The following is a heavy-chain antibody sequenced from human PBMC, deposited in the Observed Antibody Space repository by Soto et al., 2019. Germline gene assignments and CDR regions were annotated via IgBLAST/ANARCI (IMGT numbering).Heavy chain of an antibody. D-gene: IGHD6-6*01. V-gene: IGHV4-59*01. CDR2: IYYSGRT. J-gene: IGHJ4*02. CDR1: GGSINDFY. CDR3: ARVGGVAARTVDY. Sequence: QVQLQESGPGLVKASETLSLTCTVSGGSINDFYWSWIRQPPGKGLEWIGYIYYSGRTDYNPSLKGRVTIAVDTSKNQFSLKVRSVTAADTAVYYCARVGGVAARTVDYLGQGTLVTVSS.